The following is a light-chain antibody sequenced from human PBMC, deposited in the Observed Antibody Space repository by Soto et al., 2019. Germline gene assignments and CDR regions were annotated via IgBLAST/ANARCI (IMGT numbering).Light chain of an antibody. V-gene: IGKV1-33*01. Sequence: DIQMTQSPSSLTASAVDSVTITCNASQDITNYLNWYQHKPGKAPKLLIYDASNLEPGVPSRFSGRGSGRDFTFTISSLQPEDTATYYCQQYEDIPPTFGQGTRLEI. CDR2: DAS. J-gene: IGKJ5*01. CDR3: QQYEDIPPT. CDR1: QDITNY.